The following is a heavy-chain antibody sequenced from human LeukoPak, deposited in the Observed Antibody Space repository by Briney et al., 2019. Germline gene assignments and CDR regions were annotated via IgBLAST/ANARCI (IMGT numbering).Heavy chain of an antibody. CDR1: GFTFSSYG. J-gene: IGHJ3*02. D-gene: IGHD6-19*01. V-gene: IGHV3-23*01. CDR2: ISGSGGST. CDR3: AKDRDSSGWYDAFDT. Sequence: GGSLRLSCTASGFTFSSYGMSWVRQAPGKGLEWVSAISGSGGSTYYADSVKGRFTISRDNSKNTLYLQMNSLRAEDTAVYYCAKDRDSSGWYDAFDTWGQGTMVTVSS.